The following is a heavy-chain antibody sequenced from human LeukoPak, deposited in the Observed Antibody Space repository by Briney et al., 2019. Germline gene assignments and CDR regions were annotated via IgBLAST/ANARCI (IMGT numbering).Heavy chain of an antibody. CDR2: ISGSGGST. J-gene: IGHJ4*02. CDR1: GFTVSSNY. D-gene: IGHD2-15*01. Sequence: PGGSLRLSCAASGFTVSSNYMSWVRQAPGKGLEWVSAISGSGGSTYYADSVKGRFTISRDNSKNTLYLQMNSLRAEDTAVYYCVRSPLGYCSGGSCYKGGFDYWGQGTLVTVSS. V-gene: IGHV3-23*01. CDR3: VRSPLGYCSGGSCYKGGFDY.